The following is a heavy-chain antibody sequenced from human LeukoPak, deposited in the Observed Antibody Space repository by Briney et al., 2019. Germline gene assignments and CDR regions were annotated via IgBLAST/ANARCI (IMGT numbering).Heavy chain of an antibody. CDR3: ATYRQVLLPFES. Sequence: GGSLRLSCAASGFTFNTYGMHWVRQAPGKGLEWVAFILYDGSNKYYADSVKGRFTISRDNSKSTLSLQMNSLRAEDTAIYYCATYRQVLLPFESWGQGTLVTVSS. J-gene: IGHJ4*02. D-gene: IGHD2-8*02. CDR1: GFTFNTYG. CDR2: ILYDGSNK. V-gene: IGHV3-30*02.